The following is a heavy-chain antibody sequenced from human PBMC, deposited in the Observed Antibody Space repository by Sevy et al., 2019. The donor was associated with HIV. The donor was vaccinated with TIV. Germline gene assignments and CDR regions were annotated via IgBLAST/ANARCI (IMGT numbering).Heavy chain of an antibody. V-gene: IGHV4-59*12. CDR3: ARNGTDYASDIDY. J-gene: IGHJ4*02. D-gene: IGHD4-17*01. CDR2: IYYSGST. Sequence: SETLSLTCTVSGGSISSYYWSWIRQPPGKGLEWIGYIYYSGSTNYNPSLKNRVTISVNTSKNQFSLKLSSVTAADTAVYYCARNGTDYASDIDYWGQGTLVTVSS. CDR1: GGSISSYY.